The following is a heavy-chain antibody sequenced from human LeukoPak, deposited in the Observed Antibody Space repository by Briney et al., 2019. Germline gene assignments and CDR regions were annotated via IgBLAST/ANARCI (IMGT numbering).Heavy chain of an antibody. Sequence: PSQTLSLTCTVSGGSISSGGYYWSWIRQHPGKGLEWIGYIYYSGSTYYNPSLKSRVTISVDTSKNQFSLKLSSVTAADTAVYYCATRAAAGYYYFDYWGQGTLVTVSS. J-gene: IGHJ4*02. CDR3: ATRAAAGYYYFDY. D-gene: IGHD6-13*01. V-gene: IGHV4-31*03. CDR1: GGSISSGGYY. CDR2: IYYSGST.